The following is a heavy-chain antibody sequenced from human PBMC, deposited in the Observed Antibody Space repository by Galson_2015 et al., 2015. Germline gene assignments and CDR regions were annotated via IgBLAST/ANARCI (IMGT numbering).Heavy chain of an antibody. J-gene: IGHJ2*01. D-gene: IGHD4-17*01. V-gene: IGHV3-7*03. Sequence: SLRLSCAASGFTFSRHWMTWVRQAPGKGLEWVANINQDGCKKYYLDSVKGRFTISRDNAKNSLYLQMNSLRVEDTALYYCARDGGGDYVYWFFELWGRGTPVTVSS. CDR1: GFTFSRHW. CDR2: INQDGCKK. CDR3: ARDGGGDYVYWFFEL.